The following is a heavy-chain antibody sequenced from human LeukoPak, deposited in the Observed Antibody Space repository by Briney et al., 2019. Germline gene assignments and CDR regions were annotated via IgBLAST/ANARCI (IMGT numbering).Heavy chain of an antibody. J-gene: IGHJ3*02. CDR2: IKHDGSEK. Sequence: PGECLRLACAVSGFTLGKEWIGWVRQAPGRVLEWVANIKHDGSEKYYVDSVKGRFTTSRDTTQNSLYLQMISLSAEDTAVYYCARDLRFLEWSRAFDIWGQGTMVTVSS. V-gene: IGHV3-7*01. CDR3: ARDLRFLEWSRAFDI. CDR1: GFTLGKEW. D-gene: IGHD3-3*01.